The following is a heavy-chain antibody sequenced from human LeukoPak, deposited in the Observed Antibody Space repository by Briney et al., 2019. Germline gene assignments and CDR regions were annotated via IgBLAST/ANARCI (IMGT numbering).Heavy chain of an antibody. D-gene: IGHD4-11*01. J-gene: IGHJ5*02. CDR2: IYYSGST. V-gene: IGHV4-30-4*08. Sequence: SQTLSLTCTVSGGSISSGDYYWSRIRQPPGKGLEWIGYIYYSGSTYYNPSLKSRVTISVDTSKNQFSLKLSSVTAADTAVYYCARDTVTTGWFDPWGQGTLVTVSS. CDR1: GGSISSGDYY. CDR3: ARDTVTTGWFDP.